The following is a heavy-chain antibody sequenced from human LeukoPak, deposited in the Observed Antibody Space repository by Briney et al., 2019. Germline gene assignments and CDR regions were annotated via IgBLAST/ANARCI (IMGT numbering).Heavy chain of an antibody. J-gene: IGHJ4*02. V-gene: IGHV3-30*19. Sequence: GGSLRLSCAASGFTFSSYGMHWVRQAPGKGLEWVAVILSDGSKEFYTDSVKGRFTISRDNSKNTLYLQMNSLRTEDTALYYCARENNWNYRGPSGYWGQGTLVTVSS. CDR1: GFTFSSYG. D-gene: IGHD1-7*01. CDR2: ILSDGSKE. CDR3: ARENNWNYRGPSGY.